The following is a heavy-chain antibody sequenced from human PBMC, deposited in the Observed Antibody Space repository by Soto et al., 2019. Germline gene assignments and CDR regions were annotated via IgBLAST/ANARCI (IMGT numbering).Heavy chain of an antibody. J-gene: IGHJ4*02. CDR3: AHRQRTVYFDD. V-gene: IGHV2-5*02. CDR1: GFSLSTSGVG. Sequence: QITLKESGPTLVKPTQTLTLTCTFSGFSLSTSGVGVGWIRQPPGKALEWLALIHWDDDKRYSPSLKSRLTIPEDTSKNQVVLTMTNMDPVDTATYYCAHRQRTVYFDDWGQGTLVTVSS. D-gene: IGHD4-17*01. CDR2: IHWDDDK.